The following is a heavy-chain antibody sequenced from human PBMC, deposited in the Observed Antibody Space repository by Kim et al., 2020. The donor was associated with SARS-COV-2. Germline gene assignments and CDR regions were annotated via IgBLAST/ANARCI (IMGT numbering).Heavy chain of an antibody. V-gene: IGHV1-69*13. CDR1: GGTFSSYA. J-gene: IGHJ6*02. CDR2: IIPIFGTA. Sequence: SVKVSCKASGGTFSSYAISWVRQAPGQGLEWMGGIIPIFGTANYAQKFQGRVTITADESTSTAYMELSSLRSEDTAVYYCARLGGYCSGGSCYLAYYYGMDVWGQGTTVTVSS. D-gene: IGHD2-15*01. CDR3: ARLGGYCSGGSCYLAYYYGMDV.